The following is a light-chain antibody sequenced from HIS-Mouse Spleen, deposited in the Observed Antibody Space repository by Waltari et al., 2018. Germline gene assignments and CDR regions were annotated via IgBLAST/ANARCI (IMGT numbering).Light chain of an antibody. CDR2: AAS. Sequence: DIQMTQSPSSVSASVGDRVTITCRASRGISSWLAWYQQKPGEAPKLLIYAASSLQSGVPSRFSGSGSGTHFTLTISSLQPEDFATYYCQQANSFPITFGQGTRLEIK. J-gene: IGKJ5*01. CDR3: QQANSFPIT. V-gene: IGKV1-12*01. CDR1: RGISSW.